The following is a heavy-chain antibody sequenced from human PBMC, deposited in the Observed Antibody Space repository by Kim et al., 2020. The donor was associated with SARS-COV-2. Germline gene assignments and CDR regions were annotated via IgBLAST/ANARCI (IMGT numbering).Heavy chain of an antibody. CDR2: IKPDGSVT. CDR1: GFSFSTSW. D-gene: IGHD1-1*01. CDR3: ARDIQPRATDY. V-gene: IGHV3-7*01. Sequence: GGSLRLSCVVSGFSFSTSWMSWVRQAPGKGLEWVANIKPDGSVTSYVDSVKGRFTVSRDNAKNSLFLQMNSLRAEDTAIYYCARDIQPRATDYWGQGTLVTVSP. J-gene: IGHJ4*02.